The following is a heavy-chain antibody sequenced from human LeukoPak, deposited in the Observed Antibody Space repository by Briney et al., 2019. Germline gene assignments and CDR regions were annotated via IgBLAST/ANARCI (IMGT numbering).Heavy chain of an antibody. CDR2: ISDTGSTI. V-gene: IGHV3-48*03. D-gene: IGHD6-19*01. CDR1: GFTFSSYE. J-gene: IGHJ4*02. CDR3: AENQGGAVAY. Sequence: GGSLRLSCAASGFTFSSYELNWVRQAPGKGLEWVSYISDTGSTIYYADSVEGRFTISRDNAKNSLYLQMNSLRAEDTAVYYCAENQGGAVAYWGQGTLVTVSS.